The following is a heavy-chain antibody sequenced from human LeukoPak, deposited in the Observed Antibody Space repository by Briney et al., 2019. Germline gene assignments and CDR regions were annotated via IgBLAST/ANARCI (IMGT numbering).Heavy chain of an antibody. CDR2: ISYVGSNK. CDR3: AKDLLCSSTSCYGTGYFDS. V-gene: IGHV3-30*18. J-gene: IGHJ4*02. CDR1: GFTFSGSA. D-gene: IGHD2-2*01. Sequence: GGSLRLSCAASGFTFSGSAMSWVRQAPGKGLEWVAIISYVGSNKDYADSVKGRFTISRDNSKNTLYLQMNSLRAEDTAVYYCAKDLLCSSTSCYGTGYFDSWGQGALVTVSS.